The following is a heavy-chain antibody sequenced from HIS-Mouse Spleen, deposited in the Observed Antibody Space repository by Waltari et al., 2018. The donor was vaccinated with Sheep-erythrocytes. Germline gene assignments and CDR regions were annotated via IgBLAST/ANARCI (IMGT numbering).Heavy chain of an antibody. Sequence: EVQLVESGGGLVQPGRSLRLSCAASGFTFDDYAMHWVRQAPGKGLEWFSGISWNRGSIGYADSVKGRFTISRDNAKNSLYLQMNSLRAEDTALYYCAKDIGTGLSYGMDVWGQGTTVTVSS. CDR1: GFTFDDYA. CDR3: AKDIGTGLSYGMDV. V-gene: IGHV3-9*01. D-gene: IGHD1-1*01. J-gene: IGHJ6*02. CDR2: ISWNRGSI.